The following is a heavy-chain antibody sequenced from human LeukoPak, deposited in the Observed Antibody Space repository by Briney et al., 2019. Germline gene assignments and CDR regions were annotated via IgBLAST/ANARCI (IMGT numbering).Heavy chain of an antibody. V-gene: IGHV3-21*01. J-gene: IGHJ5*02. Sequence: GGSLRLSCVASGFTFSTYSMNWVRQAPGKGLEWVSSISSSSYIYYADSVKGRFTISRDSAKNSLYLQMNSLRAKDTAVYYCARDGGYCSGGSCNNWFDPWGQGTLVAVSS. CDR2: ISSSSYI. CDR1: GFTFSTYS. CDR3: ARDGGYCSGGSCNNWFDP. D-gene: IGHD2-15*01.